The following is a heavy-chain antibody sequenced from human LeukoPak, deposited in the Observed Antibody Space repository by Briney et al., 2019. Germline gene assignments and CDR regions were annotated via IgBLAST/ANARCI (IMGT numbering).Heavy chain of an antibody. CDR1: GFSVSSSY. J-gene: IGHJ4*02. CDR2: VYAGGST. D-gene: IGHD1-1*01. Sequence: GGSLRLSCAASGFSVSSSYMTWVRQDPGKGLEWLSIVYAGGSTYYADSVKGRFTISRDNSKNTLYLQMNDLRADDTAVYYCVKKGQADDDGKPDWGQGTLVTVSS. V-gene: IGHV3-53*01. CDR3: VKKGQADDDGKPD.